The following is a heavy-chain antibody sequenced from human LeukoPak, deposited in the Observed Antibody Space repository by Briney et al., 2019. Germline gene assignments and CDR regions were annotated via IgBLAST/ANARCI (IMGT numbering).Heavy chain of an antibody. CDR3: ARERITMARGVPDY. CDR1: GFTFSSYS. Sequence: GRSLRLSCAASGFTFSSYSMNWVRQAPGKGLEWVSSISSSSSYIYYADSVKGRFTISRDNAKNSLYLQMNSLRAEDTAVYYCARERITMARGVPDYWGQGTLVTVSS. CDR2: ISSSSSYI. V-gene: IGHV3-21*01. D-gene: IGHD3-10*01. J-gene: IGHJ4*02.